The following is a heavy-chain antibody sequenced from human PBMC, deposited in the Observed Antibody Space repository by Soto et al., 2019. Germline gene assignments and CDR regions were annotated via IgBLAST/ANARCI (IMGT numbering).Heavy chain of an antibody. CDR2: IYYSGST. CDR3: ASSGYCSGGSCHSNLYYYYYMDV. Sequence: SETLSLTCTVSGGSISSYYWSWIRQPPGKGLEWIGYIYYSGSTNYNPSLKSRVTISVDTSKNQFSLKLSSVTAADTAVYYCASSGYCSGGSCHSNLYYYYYMDVWGKGTTVTVSS. J-gene: IGHJ6*03. V-gene: IGHV4-59*08. D-gene: IGHD2-15*01. CDR1: GGSISSYY.